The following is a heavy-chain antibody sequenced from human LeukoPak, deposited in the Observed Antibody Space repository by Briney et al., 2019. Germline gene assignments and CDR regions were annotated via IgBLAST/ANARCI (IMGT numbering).Heavy chain of an antibody. D-gene: IGHD3-3*01. CDR3: ARARQYYDFWSGFHSPHYYMDV. V-gene: IGHV4-59*01. CDR1: GGSISSYY. Sequence: SETLSLTCTVSGGSISSYYWSWIRQPPGKGLEWIGYIYYSGSTNYNPSLKSRVTISVDTSKNQFSLKLSSVTAADTAVYYCARARQYYDFWSGFHSPHYYMDVWGKGTTVTVSS. CDR2: IYYSGST. J-gene: IGHJ6*03.